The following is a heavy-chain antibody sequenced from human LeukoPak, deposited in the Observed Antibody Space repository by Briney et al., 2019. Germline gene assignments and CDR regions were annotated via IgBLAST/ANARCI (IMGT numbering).Heavy chain of an antibody. D-gene: IGHD1-26*01. CDR1: GYTFTGYY. Sequence: ASVKVSCKASGYTFTGYYMHWVRQAPGQGLERMGWINPNSGGTNYTQKFQGRVTMTRDTSISTAYMELSRLRSDDTAVYYCAREGSGSYHRGSFDYWGQGTLVTVSS. CDR2: INPNSGGT. J-gene: IGHJ4*02. V-gene: IGHV1-2*02. CDR3: AREGSGSYHRGSFDY.